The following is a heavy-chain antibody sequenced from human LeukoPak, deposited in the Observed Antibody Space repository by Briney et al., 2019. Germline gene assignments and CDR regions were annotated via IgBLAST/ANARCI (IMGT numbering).Heavy chain of an antibody. V-gene: IGHV3-30-3*01. Sequence: PGRSLRLSCAASGFTFSSYAMHWVRQAPGKGLEWVAVISYDGSNKYYADSVKGRFTISRDNSKNTLYLQMNSLRAEDTAVYYCARASPYDSSGYYSSFDYWGQGTLVTVSS. J-gene: IGHJ4*02. D-gene: IGHD3-22*01. CDR2: ISYDGSNK. CDR3: ARASPYDSSGYYSSFDY. CDR1: GFTFSSYA.